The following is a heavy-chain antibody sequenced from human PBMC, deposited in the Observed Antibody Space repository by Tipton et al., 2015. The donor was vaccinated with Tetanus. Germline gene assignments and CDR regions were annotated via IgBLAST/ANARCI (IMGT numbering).Heavy chain of an antibody. CDR1: GGTFGSYA. CDR3: ARGRTRDGYNLDAFDI. V-gene: IGHV1-69*01. D-gene: IGHD5-24*01. J-gene: IGHJ3*02. Sequence: QLVQSGPEVKKLGSSVKVSCKASGGTFGSYAISWVRQAPGQGLEWMGGIIPIFGTANYAQKFQGRVTITADESTSTAYMELSSLRSEDTAVYYCARGRTRDGYNLDAFDIWGQGTMVTVSS. CDR2: IIPIFGTA.